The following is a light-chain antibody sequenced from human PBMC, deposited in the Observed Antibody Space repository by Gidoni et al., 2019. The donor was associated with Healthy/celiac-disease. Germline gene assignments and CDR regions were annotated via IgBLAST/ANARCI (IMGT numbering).Light chain of an antibody. V-gene: IGKV1-8*01. J-gene: IGKJ4*01. CDR3: QQYYSYPPALT. CDR2: AAS. Sequence: AIRMTQSPSSFSASTGDRVTITCRASQGISSYLAWYQQKPGKAPKLLIYAASTLQSGVPSRFSGSGSGTDFTLTISCLQSEDFATYYCQQYYSYPPALTFGGXTKVEIK. CDR1: QGISSY.